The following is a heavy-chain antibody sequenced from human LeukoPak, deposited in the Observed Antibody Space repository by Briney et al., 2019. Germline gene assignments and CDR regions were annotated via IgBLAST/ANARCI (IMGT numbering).Heavy chain of an antibody. J-gene: IGHJ4*02. V-gene: IGHV3-21*01. Sequence: PGGSLRLSCAASGFTFSSYSMNWVRQAPGKGLEWVSSISSSSSYIYYADSVKGRFTISRDNAKNSLYLQMDSLRAEDTAVYYCARAYCSSTSCFEWGQGTLVTVSS. CDR3: ARAYCSSTSCFE. CDR1: GFTFSSYS. CDR2: ISSSSSYI. D-gene: IGHD2-2*01.